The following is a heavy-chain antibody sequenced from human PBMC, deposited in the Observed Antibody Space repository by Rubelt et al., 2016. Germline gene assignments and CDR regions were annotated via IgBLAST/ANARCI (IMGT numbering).Heavy chain of an antibody. V-gene: IGHV4-59*01. D-gene: IGHD3-10*01. CDR1: GGSISSYF. CDR3: ARTLDSGTLDY. Sequence: QVQLQESGPGLVKPSETLSLTCTVSGGSISSYFWSWIRQPPGEGLEWIAYIHYNGRTNYNPSLKSRVPISLDTTKNQFSLKLTCVTAADTAVYFCARTLDSGTLDYWGQGTLVAVSS. CDR2: IHYNGRT. J-gene: IGHJ4*02.